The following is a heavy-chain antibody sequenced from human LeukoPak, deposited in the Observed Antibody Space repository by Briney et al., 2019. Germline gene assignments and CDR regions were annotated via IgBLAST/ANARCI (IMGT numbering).Heavy chain of an antibody. CDR1: GFTFSSYW. V-gene: IGHV3-7*01. J-gene: IGHJ4*02. CDR3: ARGKDVWGSYRQAYFDY. D-gene: IGHD3-16*02. Sequence: GGSLRLSCAASGFTFSSYWMSWVRQAPGKGLEWVANIKQDGSEKYYVDSVKGRFTISRDNAKNSLYLQMNSLRAEDTAVYYCARGKDVWGSYRQAYFDYWGQGTLVTVSS. CDR2: IKQDGSEK.